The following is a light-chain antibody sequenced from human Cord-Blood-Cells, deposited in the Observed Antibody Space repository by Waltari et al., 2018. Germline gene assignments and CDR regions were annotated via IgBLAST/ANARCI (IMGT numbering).Light chain of an antibody. CDR2: EGS. J-gene: IGLJ3*02. CDR3: CSYAGSSTWV. V-gene: IGLV2-23*01. CDR1: SSDVGGFNL. Sequence: SALTPPAPGSGSPGQSFPIPSTGPSSDVGGFNLFPWYQHHPGKAPKLMIYEGSKRPSGVSNRFSGSKSGNTASLTISGLQAEDEADYYCCSYAGSSTWVFGGGTKLTVL.